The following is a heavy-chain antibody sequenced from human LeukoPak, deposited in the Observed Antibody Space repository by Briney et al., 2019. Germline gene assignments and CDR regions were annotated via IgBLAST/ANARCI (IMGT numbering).Heavy chain of an antibody. CDR1: GGTFSSYA. D-gene: IGHD2-2*01. V-gene: IGHV1-69*05. CDR2: IIPIFGTA. J-gene: IGHJ5*02. Sequence: ASVKVSCNASGGTFSSYAISWVRHAPGQGLEWMGGIIPIFGTANYAQKFQGRVTITTDESTSTAYMELSSLRSEDTAVYYCASTLLQYCSSTRCYLGWFDPWGQGTLVTVSS. CDR3: ASTLLQYCSSTRCYLGWFDP.